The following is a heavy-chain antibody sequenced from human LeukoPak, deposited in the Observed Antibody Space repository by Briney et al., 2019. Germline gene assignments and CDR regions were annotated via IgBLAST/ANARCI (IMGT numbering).Heavy chain of an antibody. V-gene: IGHV4-34*01. J-gene: IGHJ4*02. D-gene: IGHD3-3*01. Sequence: SETLSLTCAVYGGSFSGYYWSWIRQPPGKGLEWIGEINHSGSTNYNPSLKSRVTISVDTSKNQFSLKLSSVTAAGTAVYYCARGFTIFGVVKGPNGYWGQGTLVTVSS. CDR3: ARGFTIFGVVKGPNGY. CDR2: INHSGST. CDR1: GGSFSGYY.